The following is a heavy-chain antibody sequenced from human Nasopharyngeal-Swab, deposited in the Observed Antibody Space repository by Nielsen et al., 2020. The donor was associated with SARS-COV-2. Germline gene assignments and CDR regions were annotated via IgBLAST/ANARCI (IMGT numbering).Heavy chain of an antibody. CDR2: INHSGST. CDR1: GVSISSSSYY. V-gene: IGHV4-39*07. J-gene: IGHJ4*02. Sequence: SETLSLTFTVSGVSISSSSYYWSWIRPPPGMGLECIGDINHSGSTNYNPSLKSRVTISVDTYKNQFSLKQSSVTAADTAVYYCARGPSGWYFDYWGQGTLVAVSS. D-gene: IGHD6-19*01. CDR3: ARGPSGWYFDY.